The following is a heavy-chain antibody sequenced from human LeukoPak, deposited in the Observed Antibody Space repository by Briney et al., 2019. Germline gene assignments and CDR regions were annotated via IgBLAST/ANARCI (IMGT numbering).Heavy chain of an antibody. J-gene: IGHJ4*02. D-gene: IGHD1-26*01. CDR1: GGSISSSSYY. Sequence: PSETLSLTCTVSGGSISSSSYYWGWVRQPPGKGLEWMGSIYYSGRTYYNPSLKSRLTISVDTSKKQYSLNLSSVTAADTAVYYCAVDSGGHRIVYWGQGTLVTVSS. CDR3: AVDSGGHRIVY. V-gene: IGHV4-39*01. CDR2: IYYSGRT.